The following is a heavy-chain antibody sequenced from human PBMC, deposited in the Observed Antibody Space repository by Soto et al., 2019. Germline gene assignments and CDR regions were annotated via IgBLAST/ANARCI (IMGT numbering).Heavy chain of an antibody. J-gene: IGHJ4*02. D-gene: IGHD6-13*01. CDR3: ARGIAAAGALYDY. Sequence: PGGSLRLSCAASVFTVSSNYMSWVRQAPGKGLEWVSVIYSGGSTYYADSVKGRFTISRDNSKNTLYLQMNSLRAEDTAVYYCARGIAAAGALYDYWGQGTLVTVSS. CDR2: IYSGGST. CDR1: VFTVSSNY. V-gene: IGHV3-53*01.